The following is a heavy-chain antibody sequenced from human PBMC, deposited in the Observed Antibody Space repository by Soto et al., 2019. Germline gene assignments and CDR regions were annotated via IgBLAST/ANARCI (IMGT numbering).Heavy chain of an antibody. CDR3: ARSDGRS. CDR1: GGSISRYY. CDR2: IYYSGST. Sequence: QVQLQESGPGLVTPSETLSLTCTVSGGSISRYYWSWIPQPPGKGPEWIGPIYYSGSTNYNPSLTSRVTISVDPSQNPFSPTLSSVTAADTAVYYCARSDGRSWGQGTLVTVSS. V-gene: IGHV4-59*01. J-gene: IGHJ5*02.